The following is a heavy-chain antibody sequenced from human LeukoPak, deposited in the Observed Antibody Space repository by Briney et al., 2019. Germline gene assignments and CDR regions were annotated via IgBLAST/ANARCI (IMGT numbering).Heavy chain of an antibody. D-gene: IGHD6-19*01. CDR1: GYTFTSYG. CDR3: ASSSYSSGWNDAFDI. CDR2: ISAYNGNT. V-gene: IGHV1-18*01. Sequence: ASVKVSCKASGYTFTSYGISWVRQAPGQGLEWMGWISAYNGNTNYAQKLQGRVTMTTDTSTSTAYMELRSLRAEDTAVYYCASSSYSSGWNDAFDIWGQGTMVTVSS. J-gene: IGHJ3*02.